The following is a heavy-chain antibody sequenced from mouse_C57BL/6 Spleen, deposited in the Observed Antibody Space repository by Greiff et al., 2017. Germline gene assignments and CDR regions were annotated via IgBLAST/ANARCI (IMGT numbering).Heavy chain of an antibody. CDR2: IDPSDSYT. D-gene: IGHD2-10*01. CDR3: ARGGAYYGNYAFAY. CDR1: GYTFTSYW. J-gene: IGHJ3*01. V-gene: IGHV1-50*01. Sequence: QVQLQQPGAELVKPGASVKLSCKASGYTFTSYWMQWVKQRPGQGLEWIGEIDPSDSYTNYNQKFKGKATLTVDKSSSTAYMQLSSLTSEDSAVYYCARGGAYYGNYAFAYWGQGTLVTVSA.